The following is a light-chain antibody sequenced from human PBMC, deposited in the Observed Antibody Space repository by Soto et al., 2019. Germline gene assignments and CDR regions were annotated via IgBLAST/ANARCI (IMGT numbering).Light chain of an antibody. V-gene: IGKV3-20*01. CDR1: QSLRSSY. CDR3: QQYSSSPPIT. CDR2: GAS. J-gene: IGKJ5*01. Sequence: EILLTQSPGTLSLSPGERATLSCRAIQSLRSSYLAWYQQKPGQAPRLLIYGASSRATGIPDRFSGSGSGTHFTLTISRLEPEDFAVYYCQQYSSSPPITFGQGTRLEIK.